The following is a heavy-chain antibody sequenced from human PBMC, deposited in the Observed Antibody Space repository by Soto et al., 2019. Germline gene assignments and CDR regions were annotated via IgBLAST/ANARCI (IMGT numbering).Heavy chain of an antibody. CDR3: ATGLSSSSSG. J-gene: IGHJ4*02. Sequence: EVQLLESGGGLVEPGGSLRISCAASGFIFSNAWMSWVHQAPGKGLEWVGRIKSKTDGGTTDYGAAVKGRFTISRDDSKNTMYLQMDSLKTEETAVYYCATGLSSSSSGWGQGTLVTVSS. V-gene: IGHV3-15*01. CDR2: IKSKTDGGTT. CDR1: GFIFSNAW. D-gene: IGHD6-6*01.